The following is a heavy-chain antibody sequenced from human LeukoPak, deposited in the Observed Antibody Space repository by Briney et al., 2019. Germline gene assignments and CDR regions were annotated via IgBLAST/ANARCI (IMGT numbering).Heavy chain of an antibody. CDR1: GFTFTSSA. D-gene: IGHD6-19*01. CDR2: IVVGSGNT. V-gene: IGHV1-58*02. CDR3: AAASSFYSSGWYGSGDY. Sequence: SVKVSCKASGFTFTSSAMQWVRQVRGQRLEWIGWIVVGSGNTNYAQKFQERVTITRDMSTSTACMELSSLRSEDTAVYYCAAASSFYSSGWYGSGDYWGQGTLVTVSS. J-gene: IGHJ4*02.